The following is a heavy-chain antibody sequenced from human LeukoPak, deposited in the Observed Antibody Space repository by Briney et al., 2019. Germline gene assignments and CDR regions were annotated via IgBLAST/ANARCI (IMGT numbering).Heavy chain of an antibody. D-gene: IGHD2-2*02. CDR1: GFTFSSYW. J-gene: IGHJ1*01. Sequence: QPGGSLRLSCAASGFTFSSYWMSWVRQAPGKGLEWVANIKQDGSEKYYVDSVKGRFTISRDNAKNSLYLQMNSLRAEDTAVYCCAREVYCSSTSCYTGYFQHWGQGTLVTVSS. CDR3: AREVYCSSTSCYTGYFQH. V-gene: IGHV3-7*01. CDR2: IKQDGSEK.